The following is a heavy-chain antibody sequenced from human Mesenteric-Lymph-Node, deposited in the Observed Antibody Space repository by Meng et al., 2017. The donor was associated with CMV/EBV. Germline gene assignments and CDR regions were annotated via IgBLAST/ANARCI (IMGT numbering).Heavy chain of an antibody. CDR2: ISSSSSTI. CDR3: ASYYDGSGAYYYYGMDV. V-gene: IGHV3-48*04. J-gene: IGHJ6*02. CDR1: GFTFSSYS. D-gene: IGHD3-22*01. Sequence: GGSLRLSCAASGFTFSSYSMNWVRQAPGKGLEWVSYISSSSSTIYYADSVKGRFTISRDNAKNSLYLQMNSLRAEDTAVYYCASYYDGSGAYYYYGMDVWGQGTTVTVSS.